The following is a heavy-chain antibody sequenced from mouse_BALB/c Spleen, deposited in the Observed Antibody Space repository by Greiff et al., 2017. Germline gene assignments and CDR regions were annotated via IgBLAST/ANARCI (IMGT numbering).Heavy chain of an antibody. CDR1: GFTFSSYA. CDR3: ARMTMITTGYYFDY. J-gene: IGHJ2*01. D-gene: IGHD2-4*01. V-gene: IGHV5-6-5*01. Sequence: EVHLVESGGGLVKPGGSLKLSCAASGFTFSSYAMSWVRQTPEKRLEWVASISSGGSTYYPDSVKGRFTISRDNARNILYLQMSSLRSEDTAMYYCARMTMITTGYYFDYWGQGTTLTVSS. CDR2: ISSGGST.